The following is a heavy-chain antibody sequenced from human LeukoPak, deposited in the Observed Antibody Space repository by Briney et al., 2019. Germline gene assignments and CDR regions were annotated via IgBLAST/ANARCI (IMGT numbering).Heavy chain of an antibody. Sequence: SETLSLKCNVSGGFISSHYWSWIRQPPGKGLEWMGYIYYSGSTNYNPSLKSRVTISVDTSNNQLSLKLSSVTAADTAVYYCARTRDGYNSASPFDSWGQGTLVTVSS. J-gene: IGHJ4*02. CDR1: GGFISSHY. CDR2: IYYSGST. D-gene: IGHD5-24*01. CDR3: ARTRDGYNSASPFDS. V-gene: IGHV4-59*11.